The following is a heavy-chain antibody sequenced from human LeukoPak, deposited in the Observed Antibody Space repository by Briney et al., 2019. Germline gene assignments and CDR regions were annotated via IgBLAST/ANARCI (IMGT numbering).Heavy chain of an antibody. V-gene: IGHV4-39*01. CDR1: GASISNSSHY. J-gene: IGHJ5*02. CDR3: SRRVYRNSLFPVNWFDP. D-gene: IGHD6-6*01. Sequence: PSETLSLTCTVSGASISNSSHYWGWIRQPPGKGLEWIAGIHYSGTTYYNPSLKSRVTVSVDTSKNQFSLRLRSVTAADTAMYYCSRRVYRNSLFPVNWFDPWGQGTLVTVSS. CDR2: IHYSGTT.